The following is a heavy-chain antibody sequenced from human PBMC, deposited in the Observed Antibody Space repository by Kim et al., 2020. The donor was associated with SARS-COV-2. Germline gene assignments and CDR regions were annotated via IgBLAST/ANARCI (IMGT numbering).Heavy chain of an antibody. CDR2: IYTSGST. Sequence: SETLSLTCTVSGGSISSGSYYWSWIRQPAGKGLEWIGRIYTSGSTNYNPSLKSRVTISVDTSKNQFSLKLSSVTAADTAVYYCAREVPTGEPRSNKYYYYGMDVWGQGTTVTVSS. CDR1: GGSISSGSYY. CDR3: AREVPTGEPRSNKYYYYGMDV. J-gene: IGHJ6*02. V-gene: IGHV4-61*02. D-gene: IGHD3-16*01.